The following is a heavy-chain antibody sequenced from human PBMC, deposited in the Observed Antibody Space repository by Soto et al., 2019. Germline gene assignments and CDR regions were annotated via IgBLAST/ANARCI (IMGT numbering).Heavy chain of an antibody. Sequence: GXGPTLVNATQTLTLTCTFAGFSLSTSGMCVNWIRQPPGKALEWLALINWDDDKYYSTSLRTRLSISRDTSKNRVVLTVTNMDPVDTATYFCARGGYNPMDYYYGLDVWGQGTPVTASS. V-gene: IGHV2-70*01. CDR3: ARGGYNPMDYYYGLDV. D-gene: IGHD1-1*01. CDR1: GFSLSTSGMC. J-gene: IGHJ6*02. CDR2: INWDDDK.